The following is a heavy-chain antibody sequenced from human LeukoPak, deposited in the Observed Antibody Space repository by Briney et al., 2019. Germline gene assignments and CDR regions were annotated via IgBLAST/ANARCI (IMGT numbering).Heavy chain of an antibody. CDR3: AKDPNGDYIGTFDI. J-gene: IGHJ3*02. CDR2: VLGSGVPT. CDR1: RIIFSEFG. V-gene: IGHV3-23*01. Sequence: GGSLRLSCAASRIIFSEFGMSWVRQAPGKGLEWVATVLGSGVPTYYAESVQGRFTISRDNYKNTLYLQMSSLRAEDTAIYYCAKDPNGDYIGTFDIWGQGTMVIVS. D-gene: IGHD4-17*01.